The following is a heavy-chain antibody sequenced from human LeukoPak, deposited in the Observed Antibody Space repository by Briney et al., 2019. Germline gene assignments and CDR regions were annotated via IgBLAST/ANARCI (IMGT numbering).Heavy chain of an antibody. J-gene: IGHJ5*02. CDR2: IYPGDSDT. CDR3: ARDSSGYLYNWFDP. CDR1: GYRFTNYW. D-gene: IGHD3-22*01. Sequence: GESLQISCKGSGYRFTNYWIAWVRPMPGKGLEWMGSIYPGDSDTIYSPSFQGQVTMSADKSISTAYLQWSSLKASDTAMYYCARDSSGYLYNWFDPWGQGTLVTVSS. V-gene: IGHV5-51*01.